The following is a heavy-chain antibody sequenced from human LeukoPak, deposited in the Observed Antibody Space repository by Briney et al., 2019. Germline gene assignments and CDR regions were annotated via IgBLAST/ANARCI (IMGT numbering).Heavy chain of an antibody. D-gene: IGHD6-13*01. CDR2: INHSGST. V-gene: IGHV4-34*01. CDR1: GGSFSGYY. J-gene: IGHJ1*01. CDR3: ARAQIAAAGRRYFQH. Sequence: PSETLSLTCAVYGGSFSGYYWSWIRQPPGKGLEWIGEINHSGSTNYNPSLKSRVTISVDTSKNQFSLKLSSVTAADTAVYYCARAQIAAAGRRYFQHWGQGTLVTVSS.